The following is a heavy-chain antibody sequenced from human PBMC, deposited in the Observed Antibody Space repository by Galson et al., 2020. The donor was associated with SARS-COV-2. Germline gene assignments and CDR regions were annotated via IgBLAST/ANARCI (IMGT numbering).Heavy chain of an antibody. J-gene: IGHJ6*02. CDR2: IHYSGTT. CDR1: GGSSSNNYYY. CDR3: ARILRPLPGTMDV. Sequence: SETLSLTCNVSGGSSSNNYYYWGWIRQPPGKGLEWIGTIHYSGTTYYMSSLKSRVTISIDTSKDQLSQKLNSVTAADTAVYYCARILRPLPGTMDVWGQGTTVTVSS. D-gene: IGHD3-9*01. V-gene: IGHV4-39*01.